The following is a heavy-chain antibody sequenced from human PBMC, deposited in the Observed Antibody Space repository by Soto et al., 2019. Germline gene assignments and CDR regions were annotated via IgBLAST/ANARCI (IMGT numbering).Heavy chain of an antibody. CDR1: GFTVSSNY. CDR3: ARERGNSYGMDV. V-gene: IGHV3-53*01. D-gene: IGHD3-10*01. J-gene: IGHJ6*02. Sequence: SGGSLRLSCAASGFTVSSNYMSWVRQAPGKGLEWVSVIYSGGSTYYADSVKGRFTISRDNSKNTLYLQMNSLRAEDTAAYYCARERGNSYGMDVWGQGTTVTVSS. CDR2: IYSGGST.